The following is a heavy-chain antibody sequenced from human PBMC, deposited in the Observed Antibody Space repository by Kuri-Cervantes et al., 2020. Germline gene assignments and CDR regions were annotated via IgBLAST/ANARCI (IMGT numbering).Heavy chain of an antibody. CDR2: ISSSSSYI. CDR3: ARDGAGRGHYYYMDV. V-gene: IGHV3-21*01. J-gene: IGHJ6*03. D-gene: IGHD6-13*01. CDR1: GFTFSSYG. Sequence: GGSLRLSCAASGFTFSSYGMHWVRQAPGKGLEWVSSISSSSSYIYYADSVKGRFTISRDNAKNSLYLQMNSLRAEDTAVYYCARDGAGRGHYYYMDVWGKGTTVTVSS.